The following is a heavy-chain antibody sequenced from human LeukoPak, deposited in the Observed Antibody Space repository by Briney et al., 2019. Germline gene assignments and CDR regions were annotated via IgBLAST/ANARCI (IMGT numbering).Heavy chain of an antibody. CDR2: IYTSGST. Sequence: SETLSLTCTVSGDSISSYHWNWIRQPAGKGLEWIGRIYTSGSTNYNPSLKSRVTMSIDTSKNQFSLKLNSVTAADTAMYYCAGDRVEGTTTWGQGTLVTVSS. V-gene: IGHV4-4*07. D-gene: IGHD1-7*01. CDR1: GDSISSYH. J-gene: IGHJ4*02. CDR3: AGDRVEGTTT.